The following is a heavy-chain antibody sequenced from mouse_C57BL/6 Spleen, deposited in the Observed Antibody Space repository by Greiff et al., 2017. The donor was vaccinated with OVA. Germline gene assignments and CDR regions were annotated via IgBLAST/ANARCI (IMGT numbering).Heavy chain of an antibody. CDR2: IYPRSGNT. Sequence: QVQLQQPGAELARPGASVKLSCKASGYTFTSYGISWVKQRTGQGLEWIGEIYPRSGNTYYNEKFKGKATLTADKSSSTAYMELRSLTSEDSAVYFCARSWNGYFDVWGTGTTVTVSS. CDR3: ARSWNGYFDV. V-gene: IGHV1-81*01. J-gene: IGHJ1*03. CDR1: GYTFTSYG.